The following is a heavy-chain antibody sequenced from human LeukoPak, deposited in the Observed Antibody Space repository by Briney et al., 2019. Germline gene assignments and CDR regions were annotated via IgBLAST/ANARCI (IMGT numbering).Heavy chain of an antibody. CDR1: GGTFSSYA. Sequence: GASVKVSCKASGGTFSSYAISWVRQAPGQGLEWMGRIIPILGIANYAQKFQGRVTITADKSTSTAYMELSSLRSEDTAVYYCARDRLGVVVVAATLWTNWFDPWGQGTLVTVSS. D-gene: IGHD2-15*01. J-gene: IGHJ5*02. V-gene: IGHV1-69*04. CDR3: ARDRLGVVVVAATLWTNWFDP. CDR2: IIPILGIA.